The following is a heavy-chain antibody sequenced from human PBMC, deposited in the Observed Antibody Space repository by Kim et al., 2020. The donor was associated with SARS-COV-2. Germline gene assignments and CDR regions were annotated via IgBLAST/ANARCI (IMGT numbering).Heavy chain of an antibody. CDR2: ISSSSSYT. V-gene: IGHV3-11*06. D-gene: IGHD2-21*02. CDR3: ATHGGGNSGHFDY. Sequence: GGSLRLSCAASGFTFSDYYMSWIRQAPGKGLEWVSYISSSSSYTNYADSVKGRFTISRDNAKNSLYLQMNSLRAEDTAVYYCATHGGGNSGHFDYWGQGTLVTVSS. CDR1: GFTFSDYY. J-gene: IGHJ4*02.